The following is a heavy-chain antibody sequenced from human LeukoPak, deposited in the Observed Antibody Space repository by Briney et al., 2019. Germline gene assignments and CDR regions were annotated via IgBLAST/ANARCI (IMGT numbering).Heavy chain of an antibody. CDR3: VRDSGRENDEGFWFDP. CDR2: MNPNSGNT. V-gene: IGHV1-8*01. D-gene: IGHD6-19*01. CDR1: GYTFITYD. J-gene: IGHJ5*02. Sequence: GASVKVSCKASGYTFITYDINWVRQASGQGLKWMGWMNPNSGNTGHAQKFQGRVSMTRDTSISTAYMELSSLRSEDTAVYYCVRDSGRENDEGFWFDPWGQGTLVTVSS.